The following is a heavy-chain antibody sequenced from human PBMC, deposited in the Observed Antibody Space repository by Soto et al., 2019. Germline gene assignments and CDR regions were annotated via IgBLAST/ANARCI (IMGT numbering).Heavy chain of an antibody. Sequence: QVQLVQSGAEVKKPGASVKVSCKASGYTFSTYGFSWVRQAPGQGLEWMGWIGADNGDTNYAQNFQGRVTMTTDTTTTTSYMEVRSLTSDDAVLYYCARDWKGAEGVEPWGQGTLVTVSS. CDR2: IGADNGDT. D-gene: IGHD1-1*01. CDR1: GYTFSTYG. J-gene: IGHJ5*02. V-gene: IGHV1-18*01. CDR3: ARDWKGAEGVEP.